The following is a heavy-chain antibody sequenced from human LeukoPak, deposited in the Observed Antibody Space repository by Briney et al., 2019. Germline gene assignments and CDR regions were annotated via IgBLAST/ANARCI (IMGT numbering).Heavy chain of an antibody. Sequence: ASVKVSCKASGYTFTSYYMHWVRQAPGQGLEWMGIINPSGGSTSYAQKLQGRVTMTRDMSTSTVYMELSSLRSEDTAVYYCARDSVVVVIGTLAFDIWGQGTMVTVSS. CDR2: INPSGGST. J-gene: IGHJ3*02. CDR1: GYTFTSYY. CDR3: ARDSVVVVIGTLAFDI. D-gene: IGHD3-22*01. V-gene: IGHV1-46*01.